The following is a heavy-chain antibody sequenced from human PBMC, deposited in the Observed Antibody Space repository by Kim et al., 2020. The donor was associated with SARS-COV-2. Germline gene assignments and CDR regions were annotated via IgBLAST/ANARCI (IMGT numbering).Heavy chain of an antibody. V-gene: IGHV3-49*04. CDR1: GFTFGGYA. CDR2: IRSKCYSGYK. D-gene: IGHD3-10*01. J-gene: IGHJ5*01. CDR3: TGINYSEGCPHPFFD. Sequence: GGSLRLSCSTSGFTFGGYAMSWVRQAPGKGLEWVGFIRSKCYSGYKEYAATVKGRFIISRYEYTSIPYLQMISLKNAATSVCYCTGINYSEGCPHPFFD.